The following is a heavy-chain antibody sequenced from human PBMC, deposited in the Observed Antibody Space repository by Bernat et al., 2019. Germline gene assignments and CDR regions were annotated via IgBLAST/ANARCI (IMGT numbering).Heavy chain of an antibody. CDR2: ISAYNGNT. CDR3: AREEGVTTVTTLDTIADFLYGMDV. D-gene: IGHD4-17*01. J-gene: IGHJ6*02. V-gene: IGHV1-18*01. Sequence: QVQLVQSGAEVKKPWASVKVSCKASGYTFTSYGISWVRQAPGQGLEWMGWISAYNGNTNYAQKLQGRVTMTTDTSKSTAYMELRSLRSDDTAVYYCAREEGVTTVTTLDTIADFLYGMDVWGQGTTVTVPS. CDR1: GYTFTSYG.